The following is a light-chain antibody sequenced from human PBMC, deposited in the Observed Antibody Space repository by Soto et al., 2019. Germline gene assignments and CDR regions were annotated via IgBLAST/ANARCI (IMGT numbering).Light chain of an antibody. V-gene: IGKV1-33*01. CDR3: QQYENLPT. CDR2: DAS. Sequence: DIQMTQSPSSLSASLGDRVTITCRASQNINNKLNWYQQKPGRAPNLLIYDASNMVAGVPSRFRGSGSGTEFTFTISGLQSEDIATYYCQQYENLPTFGQGTRLEIK. J-gene: IGKJ5*01. CDR1: QNINNK.